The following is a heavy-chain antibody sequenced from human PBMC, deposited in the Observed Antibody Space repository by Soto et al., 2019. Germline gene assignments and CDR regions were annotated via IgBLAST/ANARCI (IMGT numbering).Heavy chain of an antibody. Sequence: SETLSLTCAVCGGSISRSTWWSWVRQPPGKGLEWIGEIYHSGSTNYNPSLKSRVTISVDKSKNQFSLKLSSVTAADTAVYYCARVPYSSSGFNYYYYCRDVWGQGTTVTVSS. CDR2: IYHSGST. CDR1: GGSISRSTW. CDR3: ARVPYSSSGFNYYYYCRDV. J-gene: IGHJ6*02. V-gene: IGHV4-4*02. D-gene: IGHD6-6*01.